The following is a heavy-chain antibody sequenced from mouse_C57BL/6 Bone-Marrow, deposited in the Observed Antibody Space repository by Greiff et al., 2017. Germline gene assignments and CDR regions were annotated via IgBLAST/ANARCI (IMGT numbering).Heavy chain of an antibody. D-gene: IGHD2-4*01. CDR1: GYTFTSYW. CDR3: ARDYDYAMGY. V-gene: IGHV1-50*01. Sequence: VQLQQPGAELVKPGASVKLSCKASGYTFTSYWMQWVKQRPGQGLEWIGEIDPSDSYTNYNQKFKGKATLTVDTSSSTAYMQLSSLTSEDSAVYYCARDYDYAMGYWGRGTAVTVTA. CDR2: IDPSDSYT. J-gene: IGHJ4*01.